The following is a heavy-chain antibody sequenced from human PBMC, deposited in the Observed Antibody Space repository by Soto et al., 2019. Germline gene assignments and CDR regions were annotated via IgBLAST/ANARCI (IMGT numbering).Heavy chain of an antibody. D-gene: IGHD1-26*01. V-gene: IGHV2-5*02. J-gene: IGHJ5*02. Sequence: QITLKESGPTLVKPTQTLTLTCTFSGFSLRTTGVGVGWIRQPPGKALEWLGIIYWDDDKRYNPSLKSRLTITKDTSKNPVVLTMTNMDPVDTATYYCAHRRGADIFDPWGQGILVTVSS. CDR3: AHRRGADIFDP. CDR2: IYWDDDK. CDR1: GFSLRTTGVG.